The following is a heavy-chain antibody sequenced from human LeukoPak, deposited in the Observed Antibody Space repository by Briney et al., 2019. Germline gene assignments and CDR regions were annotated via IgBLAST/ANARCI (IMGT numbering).Heavy chain of an antibody. V-gene: IGHV3-48*01. CDR2: ISSSSSTI. CDR3: ARDFRDIGLTA. J-gene: IGHJ5*02. CDR1: GFTFSSYS. D-gene: IGHD3-9*01. Sequence: GGSLRLSCAASGFTFSSYSMNWVRQAPGKGLEWVSYISSSSSTIYYADSVKGRFTISRDNAKNSLYLQMNSLRAEDTAVYYCARDFRDIGLTAWGQGTLVTVSS.